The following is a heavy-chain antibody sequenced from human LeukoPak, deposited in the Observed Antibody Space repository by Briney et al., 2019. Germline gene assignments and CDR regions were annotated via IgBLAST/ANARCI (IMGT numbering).Heavy chain of an antibody. Sequence: GGSLRLSCAASGFTFSSYAMNWVRQAPGKGLEWVSAVRGSDAGTSYADSVKGRFTISRDNSKNTVFLQMNSLRAEDTAVYYCAKARLSTGWAYNDYWGPGTLVTVSS. D-gene: IGHD6-19*01. CDR3: AKARLSTGWAYNDY. CDR2: VRGSDAGT. J-gene: IGHJ4*02. V-gene: IGHV3-23*01. CDR1: GFTFSSYA.